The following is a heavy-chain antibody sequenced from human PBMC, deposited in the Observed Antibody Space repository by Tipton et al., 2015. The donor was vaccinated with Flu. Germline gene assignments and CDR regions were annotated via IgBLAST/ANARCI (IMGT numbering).Heavy chain of an antibody. V-gene: IGHV4-39*01. CDR3: ARRGGGSGTYYNGYFDY. CDR1: GDSIRSSNYC. J-gene: IGHJ4*02. CDR2: IYHSGTT. Sequence: TLSLTCAVSGDSIRSSNYCWGWIRQPPGKGLEWIGNIYHSGTTYYNPSLESRVTMSVDTSKNQFYLTLNSVTAADTAVYYCARRGGGSGTYYNGYFDYWGQGTLVTVSS. D-gene: IGHD3-10*01.